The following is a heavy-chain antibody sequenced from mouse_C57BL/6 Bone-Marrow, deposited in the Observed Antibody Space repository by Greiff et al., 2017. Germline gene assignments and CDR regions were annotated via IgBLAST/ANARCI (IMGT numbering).Heavy chain of an antibody. CDR3: ARWDYYGSTWYFDV. Sequence: QVQLQQPGAELVKPGASVKLSCKASGYTFTSYWMHWVKQRPGQGLEWIGMIHPNSGSTNYNEKFKSKATLTVDKSSSPAYMQLSSLTSEDSAVYYCARWDYYGSTWYFDVWGTGTTVTVSS. D-gene: IGHD1-1*01. J-gene: IGHJ1*03. CDR1: GYTFTSYW. V-gene: IGHV1-64*01. CDR2: IHPNSGST.